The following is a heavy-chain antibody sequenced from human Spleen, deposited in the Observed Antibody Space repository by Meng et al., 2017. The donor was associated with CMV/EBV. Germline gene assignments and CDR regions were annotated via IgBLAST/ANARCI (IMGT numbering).Heavy chain of an antibody. CDR2: SYHSGST. Sequence: GSASGGSGSSRDRWSRGREPQWMGRECTDNSYHSGSTVYHPSLESRVTLSIDTSNIHFSLQRNAVTAADTAIYDCARVGCGNSFDYWGQGTLVTVSS. J-gene: IGHJ4*02. CDR1: GGSGSSRDR. CDR3: ARVGCGNSFDY. V-gene: IGHV4-4*02. D-gene: IGHD3-16*01.